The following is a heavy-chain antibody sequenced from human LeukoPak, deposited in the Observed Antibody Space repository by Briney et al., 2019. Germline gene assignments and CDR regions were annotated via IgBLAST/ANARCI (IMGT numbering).Heavy chain of an antibody. CDR2: IHSDGNST. Sequence: GGSLRLSCAASGFTFSSYWMHWVRQVPGKGLVWVSRIHSDGNSTSYADSVKGRFTISRDNSKNTLYLQMNSLRAEDTAVYYCTSDEGEDTSYWGQGTLVTVSS. CDR3: TSDEGEDTSY. V-gene: IGHV3-74*01. D-gene: IGHD1-26*01. J-gene: IGHJ4*02. CDR1: GFTFSSYW.